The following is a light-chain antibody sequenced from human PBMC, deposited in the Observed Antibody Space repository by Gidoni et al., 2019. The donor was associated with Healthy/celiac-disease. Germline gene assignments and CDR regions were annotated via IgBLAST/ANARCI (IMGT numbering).Light chain of an antibody. CDR3: QQRSNWPPWT. CDR1: QSVSNY. Sequence: EIVLTQSPATLSSSPGERATPPCRASQSVSNYLPWYQQTPGQAPRLLIYDASNRATGIPARFSGSGSGTDFTLTISSLEPEGFVVYYCQQRSNWPPWTFGQGTKVEIK. V-gene: IGKV3-11*01. J-gene: IGKJ1*01. CDR2: DAS.